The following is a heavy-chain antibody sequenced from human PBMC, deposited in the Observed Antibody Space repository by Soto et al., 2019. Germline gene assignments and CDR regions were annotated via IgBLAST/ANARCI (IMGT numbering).Heavy chain of an antibody. CDR2: ISWNSGSI. Sequence: DVQLVESGGGLVQPGRSLRLSCAASGFTFDDYAMHWVRQAPGKGLEWVSGISWNSGSIGYADSVKGRFTISRDNAKNSLYLQMNSLRAEDTALYYCAKGRSAAYGSGSYFSWFDPWGQGTLVTVSS. V-gene: IGHV3-9*01. D-gene: IGHD3-10*01. CDR1: GFTFDDYA. J-gene: IGHJ5*02. CDR3: AKGRSAAYGSGSYFSWFDP.